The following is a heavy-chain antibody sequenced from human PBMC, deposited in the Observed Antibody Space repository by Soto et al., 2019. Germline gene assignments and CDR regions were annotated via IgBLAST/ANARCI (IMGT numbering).Heavy chain of an antibody. Sequence: GASVKVSCKASGYTFTDYYMHWIRQAPGQGLEWMGWIAPHRDGTEFAQKFQGRITLTGDTSTSTAYMELTGLTSADTAVYFCARGPYGDNAFDIWGQGTVVT. CDR1: GYTFTDYY. CDR3: ARGPYGDNAFDI. CDR2: IAPHRDGT. D-gene: IGHD4-17*01. V-gene: IGHV1-2*02. J-gene: IGHJ3*02.